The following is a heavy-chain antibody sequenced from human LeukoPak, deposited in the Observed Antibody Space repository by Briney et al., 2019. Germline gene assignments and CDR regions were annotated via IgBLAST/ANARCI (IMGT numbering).Heavy chain of an antibody. CDR1: GFTFSSYG. CDR3: AKDGPRYSSGWYLEY. CDR2: ISYDGSNK. V-gene: IGHV3-30*18. Sequence: GGSLRLSCAASGFTFSSYGMHGVRQAPGKGLEGVAFISYDGSNKYYADSVKGRFTISRDNSKNMLYLQMNSLRVEDTAVYYCAKDGPRYSSGWYLEYWGQGTLVTVSS. D-gene: IGHD6-19*01. J-gene: IGHJ4*02.